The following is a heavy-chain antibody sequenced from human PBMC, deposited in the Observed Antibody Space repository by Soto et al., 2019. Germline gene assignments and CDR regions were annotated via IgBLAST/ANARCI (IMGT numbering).Heavy chain of an antibody. CDR3: ARDIYPSTVTLPFDY. CDR1: GFTFSSYG. CDR2: IWYDGSNK. Sequence: GGSLRLSCAASGFTFSSYGMHWVRQAPGKGLEWVAVIWYDGSNKYYADSVKGRFTISRDNSKNTLYLQMNSLRAEDTAVYYCARDIYPSTVTLPFDYWGQGTLVTVSS. V-gene: IGHV3-33*01. D-gene: IGHD4-17*01. J-gene: IGHJ4*02.